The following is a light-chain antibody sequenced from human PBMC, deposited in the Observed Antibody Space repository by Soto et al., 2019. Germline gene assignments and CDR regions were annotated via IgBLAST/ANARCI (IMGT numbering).Light chain of an antibody. J-gene: IGKJ2*01. V-gene: IGKV3-20*01. CDR3: QQYGSSPYT. Sequence: EIVLTQSPGTLSLSPGERATLSCRASQRVSSSYLAWYQQKPGQAPRLLIYGASSRATGIPDRFSGSGSGTDFTLTISRLEPEDFAVYYGQQYGSSPYTFGQGTKLEIK. CDR1: QRVSSSY. CDR2: GAS.